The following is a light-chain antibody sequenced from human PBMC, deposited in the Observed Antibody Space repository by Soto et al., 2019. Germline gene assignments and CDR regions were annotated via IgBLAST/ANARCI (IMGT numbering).Light chain of an antibody. CDR3: QHYSSQT. V-gene: IGKV3-20*01. J-gene: IGKJ1*01. Sequence: PGERATLSCRASQSVSSNLAWYQQRPGQAPRLLIYGASSRATGIPDRFSGSGSGTDFTLTICRLEPEESAEYCCQHYSSQTFGQGTKVDIK. CDR2: GAS. CDR1: QSVSSN.